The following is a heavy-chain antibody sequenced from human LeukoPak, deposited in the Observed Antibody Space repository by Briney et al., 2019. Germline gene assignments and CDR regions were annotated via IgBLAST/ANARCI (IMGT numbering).Heavy chain of an antibody. D-gene: IGHD2-15*01. Sequence: KAGGSLRLSCAASGFTFSSYSMNWVRQAPGKGLEWLSSIGSTGAYIFYADSVKGRFTISRDNAKNSLYLQMNSLRAEDTAIYHCARDRWELLRSVDYWGQGTLVAVSS. CDR3: ARDRWELLRSVDY. V-gene: IGHV3-21*01. J-gene: IGHJ4*02. CDR2: IGSTGAYI. CDR1: GFTFSSYS.